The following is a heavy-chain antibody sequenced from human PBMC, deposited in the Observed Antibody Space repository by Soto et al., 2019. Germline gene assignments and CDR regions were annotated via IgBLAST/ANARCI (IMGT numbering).Heavy chain of an antibody. Sequence: EVQLVESGGGVVQPGESLRLSCVASGFTFSNYCMIWVRQAPGKGLEWLASINHDGSTKYYVDSVKGRFTISRDNAKNSLYLQMNSMIAEDTAVYSCVTRDSWGPGTPVTVSS. CDR3: VTRDS. V-gene: IGHV3-7*01. J-gene: IGHJ5*01. CDR1: GFTFSNYC. CDR2: INHDGSTK.